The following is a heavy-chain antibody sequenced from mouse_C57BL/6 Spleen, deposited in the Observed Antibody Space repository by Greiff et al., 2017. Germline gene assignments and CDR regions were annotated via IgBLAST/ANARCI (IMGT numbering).Heavy chain of an antibody. CDR2: FHPYNDDT. D-gene: IGHD2-12*01. CDR1: GYTFTTYP. CDR3: ASGYYNNDAYYPDY. J-gene: IGHJ2*01. Sequence: QVQLTESGAELVKPGASVKLSCTASGYTFTTYPIEWMKQNHGQSLEWIGNFHPYNDDTKYNEKFKGKATLTVEKSSSTVYLELSRLTSDDSAVYYCASGYYNNDAYYPDYWGQGTTLTVSS. V-gene: IGHV1-47*01.